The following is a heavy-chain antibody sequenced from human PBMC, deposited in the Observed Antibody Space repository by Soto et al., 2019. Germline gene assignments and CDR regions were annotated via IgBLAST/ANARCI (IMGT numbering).Heavy chain of an antibody. CDR2: ISYDGSNK. D-gene: IGHD3-3*01. J-gene: IGHJ4*02. Sequence: PGGSLRLSCAASGFTFSSYAMHWVRQAPGKGLEWVAVISYDGSNKYYADSVKGRFTISRDNSKNTLYLQMNSLRAEDTAVYDCARDKRDLRFLEWSSYFDFWGQGT. CDR1: GFTFSSYA. CDR3: ARDKRDLRFLEWSSYFDF. V-gene: IGHV3-30-3*01.